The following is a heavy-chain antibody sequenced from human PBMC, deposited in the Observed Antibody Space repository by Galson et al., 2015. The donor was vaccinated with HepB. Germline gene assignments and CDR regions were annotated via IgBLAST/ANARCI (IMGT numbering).Heavy chain of an antibody. Sequence: CKASGYTFTNYYMHWVRQAPGQGLEWMGIINPSDGNTNYAQKFHGRVTMTRDTSTSTVYMELSSLRSEDTAVYYCPRAMWVEMESRSSPGQYYFDYWGQGTLVTFSS. V-gene: IGHV1-46*03. J-gene: IGHJ4*02. CDR2: INPSDGNT. D-gene: IGHD5-24*01. CDR1: GYTFTNYY. CDR3: PRAMWVEMESRSSPGQYYFDY.